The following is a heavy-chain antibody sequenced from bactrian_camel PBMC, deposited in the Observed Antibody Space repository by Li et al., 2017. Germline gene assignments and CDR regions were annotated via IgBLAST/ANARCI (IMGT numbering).Heavy chain of an antibody. J-gene: IGHJ4*01. D-gene: IGHD4*01. CDR1: AHSRGSNC. Sequence: QVQLVESGGGSVQAGGSLRLSCYVSAHSRGSNCVGWYRLPPGRAPAEREGVASKVDGKSWTYYADSVKGRFTISQDNAKNTLYLQLTSLRPEDTAMYYCAASRRGCARNILTSDFHYWGQGTQVTVS. CDR3: AASRRGCARNILTSDFHY. V-gene: IGHV3S55*01. CDR2: KVDGKSWT.